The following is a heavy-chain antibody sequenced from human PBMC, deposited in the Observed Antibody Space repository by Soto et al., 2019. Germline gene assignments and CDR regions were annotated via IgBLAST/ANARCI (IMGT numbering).Heavy chain of an antibody. CDR1: GYTFSSYG. Sequence: QVQLVQSGAEVKKPGASVKVSCKASGYTFSSYGFSWVRQAPGQGLEWMGWISAYNGKRNYAQKLQGRVTMTTDTSMSIADMELRSLGSDNTGVYYWARGGYCRGGTCYPLHCWGQVTLFTVSS. D-gene: IGHD2-15*01. V-gene: IGHV1-18*01. CDR3: ARGGYCRGGTCYPLHC. J-gene: IGHJ4*02. CDR2: ISAYNGKR.